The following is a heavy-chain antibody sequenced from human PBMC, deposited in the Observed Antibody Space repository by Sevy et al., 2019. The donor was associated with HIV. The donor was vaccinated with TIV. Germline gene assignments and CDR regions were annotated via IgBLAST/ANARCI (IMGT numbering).Heavy chain of an antibody. CDR3: ARDRWVSADVGLRYFDWAPTDY. D-gene: IGHD3-9*01. J-gene: IGHJ4*02. Sequence: ASVKVSCKASGGTFSSYAISWVRQAPGQGLEWMGRIIPIFGTANYAQKFQGRVTITADESTSTAYMELSSLRSEDTAVYYCARDRWVSADVGLRYFDWAPTDYWGQRTLVTVSS. V-gene: IGHV1-69*13. CDR1: GGTFSSYA. CDR2: IIPIFGTA.